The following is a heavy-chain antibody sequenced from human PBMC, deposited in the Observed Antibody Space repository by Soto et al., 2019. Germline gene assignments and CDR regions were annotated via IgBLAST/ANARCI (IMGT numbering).Heavy chain of an antibody. J-gene: IGHJ4*02. CDR3: AKGPNDYGDYIFDY. V-gene: IGHV3-23*01. CDR2: TSGSGGST. Sequence: PGGSLRLSCAASGFTCSSYAMSWVRQAPGKGLEWVSATSGSGGSTYYADSVKGRFTISRDNSKNTLYLQMNSLRAEDTAVYYCAKGPNDYGDYIFDYWGQGTLVTVSS. CDR1: GFTCSSYA. D-gene: IGHD4-17*01.